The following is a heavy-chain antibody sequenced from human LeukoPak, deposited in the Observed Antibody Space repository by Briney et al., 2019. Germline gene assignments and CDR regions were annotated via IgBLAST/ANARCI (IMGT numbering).Heavy chain of an antibody. V-gene: IGHV4-59*08. J-gene: IGHJ4*02. CDR2: IYYSGST. D-gene: IGHD3-22*01. Sequence: PSETLSLTCTVSEDSIGRYYWSWIRQPPGKGLEWIGYIYYSGSTNYNPSLKSRVTISVDTSKNQFSLKLSSVTAADTAVYYCARLGYYDSSGYDYWGQGTLVTVSS. CDR3: ARLGYYDSSGYDY. CDR1: EDSIGRYY.